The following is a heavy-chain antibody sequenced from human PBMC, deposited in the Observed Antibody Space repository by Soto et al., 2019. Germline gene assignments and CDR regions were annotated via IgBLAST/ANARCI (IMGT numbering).Heavy chain of an antibody. V-gene: IGHV3-30*01. J-gene: IGHJ4*02. CDR1: GFTFSSYA. D-gene: IGHD3-10*01. CDR3: AKVIPLRPYYGSGSYYNGLYY. Sequence: GGALRLSCAASGFTFSSYAMHWVRRAPGKGLEWVAVITYNGSIKYYADSVNGRFTISRDNAKNSLYLQMNSLRAEDTALYYCAKVIPLRPYYGSGSYYNGLYYWGQGTLVTVSS. CDR2: ITYNGSIK.